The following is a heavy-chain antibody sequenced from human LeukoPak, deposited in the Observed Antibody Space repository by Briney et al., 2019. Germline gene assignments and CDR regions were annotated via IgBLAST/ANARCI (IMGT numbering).Heavy chain of an antibody. J-gene: IGHJ4*02. D-gene: IGHD6-19*01. Sequence: PGGSLRLSCAASGFTFDDYAMHWVRQAPGKGLEWVSGISWNSGSIGYADSVKGRFTISRDNAKNSLYLQMNSLRAEDTALYYCAKQAARGWAMRGYFDYWGQGTLVTVSS. CDR1: GFTFDDYA. CDR2: ISWNSGSI. V-gene: IGHV3-9*01. CDR3: AKQAARGWAMRGYFDY.